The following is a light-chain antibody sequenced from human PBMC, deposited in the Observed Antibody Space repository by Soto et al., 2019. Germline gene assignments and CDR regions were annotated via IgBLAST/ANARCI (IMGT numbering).Light chain of an antibody. CDR3: QQYGRSPPSWT. CDR2: DAS. V-gene: IGKV3-20*01. Sequence: ENVLTQSPGTLSLSPGERATLSCRARQSVSSSYLAWYQQKPGQPPSLLIFDASNRATGIPDRFSGSGSGTDFTLTISSLEPEDFAVYYCQQYGRSPPSWTFGQGTKVEIK. CDR1: QSVSSSY. J-gene: IGKJ1*01.